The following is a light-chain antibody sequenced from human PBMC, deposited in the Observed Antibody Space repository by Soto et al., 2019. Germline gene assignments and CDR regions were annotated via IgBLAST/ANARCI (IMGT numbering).Light chain of an antibody. CDR2: GAS. V-gene: IGKV3-15*01. CDR3: HQYNRWPPLS. CDR1: QSVRSN. J-gene: IGKJ4*01. Sequence: EIVMTQSPGTLSVSPGESATLSCRASQSVRSNLSWYQQKPGQAPRLLIYGASTRATGIPARFSGSGSGTEFTLTTSSLQSEDCAVYYCHQYNRWPPLSFGGGNKVEIK.